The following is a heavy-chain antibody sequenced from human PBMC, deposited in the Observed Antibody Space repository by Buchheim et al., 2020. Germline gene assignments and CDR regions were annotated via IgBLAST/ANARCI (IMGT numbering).Heavy chain of an antibody. V-gene: IGHV1-8*01. J-gene: IGHJ4*02. Sequence: QVQLVQSGAEVKKPGASVRVSCKASGYTFTSYDINWVRQATGQGLEWMGRVHPNNGNTAYAQKFQDRINMTRNTAINTVYMELSSLRSEDTAVYYCARANSGWYADYWGQGTL. CDR3: ARANSGWYADY. CDR2: VHPNNGNT. D-gene: IGHD6-19*01. CDR1: GYTFTSYD.